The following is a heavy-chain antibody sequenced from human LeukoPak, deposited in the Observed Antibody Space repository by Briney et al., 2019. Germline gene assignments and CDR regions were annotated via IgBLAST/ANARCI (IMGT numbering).Heavy chain of an antibody. CDR3: ARAPRLLDS. CDR2: IHTNERA. D-gene: IGHD1-1*01. Sequence: SETLSLTCTVSGVSISTFQWSWIRQPPGKGLEWIGNIHTNERANYNPSLKSRATISIDAFKNQVSLRLSSVTAADTAVYYCARAPRLLDSWGQGILVTVSS. CDR1: GVSISTFQ. V-gene: IGHV4-4*09. J-gene: IGHJ4*02.